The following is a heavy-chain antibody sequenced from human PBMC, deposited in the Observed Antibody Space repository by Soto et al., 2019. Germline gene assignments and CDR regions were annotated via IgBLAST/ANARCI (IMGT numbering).Heavy chain of an antibody. J-gene: IGHJ4*02. CDR2: IYYSGST. CDR1: GGSVSSGSYY. D-gene: IGHD3-22*01. V-gene: IGHV4-61*01. CDR3: ARGIGIYDSSGYYYRTDYYFDY. Sequence: SETLSLTCTVSGGSVSSGSYYWSWIRQPPGKGLEWIGYIYYSGSTNYNPSLKSRVTISVDTSKNQFSLKLSSVTAADTAVYYCARGIGIYDSSGYYYRTDYYFDYWGQGTLVTVSS.